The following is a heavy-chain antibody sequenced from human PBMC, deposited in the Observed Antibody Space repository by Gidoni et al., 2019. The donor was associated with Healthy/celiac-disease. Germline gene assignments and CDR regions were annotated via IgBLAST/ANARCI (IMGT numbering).Heavy chain of an antibody. CDR2: ISSSSSTI. J-gene: IGHJ4*02. CDR1: GFPFSSYS. V-gene: IGHV3-48*02. Sequence: EVQLVESGGGLVQPGGSLRLSCAASGFPFSSYSMNWVRQAPGKGLEVVSYISSSSSTIYYADSVKGRFTISRDNAKNSLYLQMNSLRDEDTAVYYCARGTIAGSYYGSWGQGTLVTVSS. CDR3: ARGTIAGSYYGS. D-gene: IGHD1-26*01.